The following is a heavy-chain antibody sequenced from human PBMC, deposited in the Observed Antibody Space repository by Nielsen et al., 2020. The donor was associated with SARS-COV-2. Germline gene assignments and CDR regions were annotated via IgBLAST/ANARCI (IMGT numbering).Heavy chain of an antibody. D-gene: IGHD6-19*01. CDR3: AKGFYSSGSSGDY. CDR1: GFTFDDYA. V-gene: IGHV3-9*01. J-gene: IGHJ4*02. CDR2: ISWNSGSI. Sequence: GGSLRLSCAASGFTFDDYAMHWVRQAPGKGLEWVSGISWNSGSIGYADSVKGRFTISRDNAKNSLYLQMNSLRAEDTALYYCAKGFYSSGSSGDYWGQGTLVTVSS.